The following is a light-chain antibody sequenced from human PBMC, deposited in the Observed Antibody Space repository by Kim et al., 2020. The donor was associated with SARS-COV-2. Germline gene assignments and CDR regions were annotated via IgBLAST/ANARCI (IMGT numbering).Light chain of an antibody. CDR2: KDS. CDR1: ALPKKY. CDR3: LSADSTDTYV. J-gene: IGLJ1*01. V-gene: IGLV3-16*01. Sequence: SYELTQPPSVSGSLGQMARNTCSGEALPKKYAHWYPQRPGQFPVVVIDKDSERPSGIPERFSGSSSGTIVTLAISGVQAEDEADYYCLSADSTDTYVFVTGTKVTVL.